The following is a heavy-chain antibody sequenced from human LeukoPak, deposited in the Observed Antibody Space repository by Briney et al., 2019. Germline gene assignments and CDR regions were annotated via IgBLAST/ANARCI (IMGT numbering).Heavy chain of an antibody. J-gene: IGHJ4*02. Sequence: GGSLRLSCVASGFTLSSSSMAWVRQAPGGRPDWVSDIHSDSSDTYYADSVKGRFSISRDDSKNTLYLQMYSLRTEDTATYYCAKRLNHNYFEYWGRGTLVTVSS. CDR3: AKRLNHNYFEY. D-gene: IGHD6-19*01. CDR1: GFTLSSSS. CDR2: IHSDSSDT. V-gene: IGHV3-23*01.